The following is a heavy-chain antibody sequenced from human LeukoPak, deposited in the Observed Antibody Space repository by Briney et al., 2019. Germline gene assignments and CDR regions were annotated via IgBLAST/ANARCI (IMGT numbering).Heavy chain of an antibody. J-gene: IGHJ4*02. CDR1: GFTFSNYG. CDR2: IWYDGSIK. Sequence: GRSPRLSCAASGFTFSNYGMRWVRQAPGKGLEWVAVIWYDGSIKYYADSVKGRFTISRDDSKNTLYLEMNSLRAEDTAVYYCASESHFDYWGQGTLVTVSS. CDR3: ASESHFDY. V-gene: IGHV3-33*01.